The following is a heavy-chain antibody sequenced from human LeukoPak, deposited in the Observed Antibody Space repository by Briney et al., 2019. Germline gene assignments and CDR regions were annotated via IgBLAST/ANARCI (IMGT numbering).Heavy chain of an antibody. D-gene: IGHD1-1*01. CDR2: IQNDGGDK. CDR1: GINFRSSG. V-gene: IGHV3-30*02. J-gene: IGHJ4*02. CDR3: VREGGRVEPGRFDY. Sequence: GGSLRLSCVASGINFRSSGMQWVRQAPGKGLEWVTFIQNDGGDKHYADSVKGRFTISRDNAKNTVYLHMNSLRVDDTALYYCVREGGRVEPGRFDYWGQGTLVTVSS.